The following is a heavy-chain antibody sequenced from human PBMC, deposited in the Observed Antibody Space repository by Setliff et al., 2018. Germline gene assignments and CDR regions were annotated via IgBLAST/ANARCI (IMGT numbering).Heavy chain of an antibody. CDR1: GASVTSFDYY. J-gene: IGHJ4*02. CDR3: ARTHCTTTSCFYFHY. Sequence: PSETLSLTCTVSGASVTSFDYYWSWIRQPPGKGLVYIGHISHGVSTSYSPSLKSRLSISADTSKNQFSLKLTSVTAADTAVYYCARTHCTTTSCFYFHYWGQGTVVTVSS. D-gene: IGHD2-2*01. CDR2: ISHGVST. V-gene: IGHV4-30-4*01.